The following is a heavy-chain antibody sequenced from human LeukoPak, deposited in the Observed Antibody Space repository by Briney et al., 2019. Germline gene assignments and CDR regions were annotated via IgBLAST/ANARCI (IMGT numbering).Heavy chain of an antibody. CDR1: GGTFTSYA. D-gene: IGHD4/OR15-4a*01. CDR2: IIPIFGTA. Sequence: SVKVSCKASGGTFTSYAISWVRQAPGQGLEWMGGIIPIFGTANYAQKFQGRVTITAEESTSTAYMELSSLRSEDTAVYYCARVHGGLWGDDTTFDYWGQGALVTVSS. J-gene: IGHJ4*02. CDR3: ARVHGGLWGDDTTFDY. V-gene: IGHV1-69*01.